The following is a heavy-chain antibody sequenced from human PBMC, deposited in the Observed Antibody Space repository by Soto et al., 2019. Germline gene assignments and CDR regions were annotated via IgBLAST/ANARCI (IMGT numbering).Heavy chain of an antibody. D-gene: IGHD6-19*01. CDR1: GDSISNSRW. CDR3: AYSTGWYRHDV. V-gene: IGHV4-4*02. J-gene: IGHJ3*01. CDR2: IFHSGDT. Sequence: QVQLQESGPGLVKPSGTLSLTCAVSGDSISNSRWWTWVRQPPGKGLEWIGDIFHSGDTNYNPSLKSRVSISVDKSQNQFSLKVSSVTAADTAVYYCAYSTGWYRHDVWGQGTVVTVSS.